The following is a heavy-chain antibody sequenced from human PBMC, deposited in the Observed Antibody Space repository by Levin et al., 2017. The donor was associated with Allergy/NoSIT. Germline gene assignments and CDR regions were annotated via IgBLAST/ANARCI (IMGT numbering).Heavy chain of an antibody. D-gene: IGHD4/OR15-4a*01. V-gene: IGHV3-48*02. J-gene: IGHJ4*02. CDR2: ISSSSSTI. Sequence: GESLKISCAASGFTFSNFNMNWVRQAPGKGLEWVSYISSSSSTIYYADSVKGRFTISRDNAKNSLSLQMNSLRDEDTAVYYCAAFRKYGENEDQGFDSWGQGTLVTVSS. CDR3: AAFRKYGENEDQGFDS. CDR1: GFTFSNFN.